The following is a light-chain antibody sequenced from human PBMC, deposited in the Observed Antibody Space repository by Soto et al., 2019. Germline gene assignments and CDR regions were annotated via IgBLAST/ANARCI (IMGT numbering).Light chain of an antibody. CDR3: QQYGSSPQT. Sequence: EIVMTQSPGTLSLSPGERGTLSCRASQNLGTLYLAWFQQKSGQAPRLLIYGASSRATGIPDRFSGSGSGTDFTLTISRLEPEDFAVYYCQQYGSSPQTFGQGTKVDIK. J-gene: IGKJ1*01. CDR1: QNLGTLY. V-gene: IGKV3-20*01. CDR2: GAS.